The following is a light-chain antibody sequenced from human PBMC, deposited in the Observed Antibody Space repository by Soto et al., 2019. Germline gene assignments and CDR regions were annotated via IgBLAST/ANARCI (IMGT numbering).Light chain of an antibody. CDR3: SSYTDTSTLV. V-gene: IGLV2-14*03. J-gene: IGLJ2*01. CDR1: SSDVGGYNY. CDR2: DVS. Sequence: QSALTQPASVSGSPGQSITISCTGTSSDVGGYNYVSWYQLNPGKAPKLMVFDVSDRPSGVSSRFSGSKSGNTASLTISGLQAEDEAYYFCSSYTDTSTLVFGGGTKVTVL.